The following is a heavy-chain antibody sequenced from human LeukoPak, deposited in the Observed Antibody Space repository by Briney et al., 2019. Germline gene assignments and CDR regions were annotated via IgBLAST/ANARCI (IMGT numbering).Heavy chain of an antibody. J-gene: IGHJ4*02. Sequence: ASVKVSCKASGYTFTGYYMHSVRQAPGQGLEWMGWINPNSGGTNYAQKLQGRDTMTRDTSISTAYMELSRLRSDDTAVYYCARDWYSYDSSGYYPETAHDYWGQGTLVTVSS. D-gene: IGHD3-22*01. CDR1: GYTFTGYY. V-gene: IGHV1-2*02. CDR3: ARDWYSYDSSGYYPETAHDY. CDR2: INPNSGGT.